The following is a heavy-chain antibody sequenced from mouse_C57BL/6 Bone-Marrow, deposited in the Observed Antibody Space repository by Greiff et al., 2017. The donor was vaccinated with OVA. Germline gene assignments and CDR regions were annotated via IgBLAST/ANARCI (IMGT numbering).Heavy chain of an antibody. CDR2: IDPSDSYT. J-gene: IGHJ2*01. Sequence: QVQLQQPGAELVKPGASVKLSCKASGYTFTSYWMQWVKQRPGQGLEWIGEIDPSDSYTNYNQKFKGKATLTVDTSSSTAYMQLSSLTSEDSAVYYCARNRYGSSVPFDYWGQGTTLTVSS. CDR1: GYTFTSYW. V-gene: IGHV1-50*01. D-gene: IGHD1-1*01. CDR3: ARNRYGSSVPFDY.